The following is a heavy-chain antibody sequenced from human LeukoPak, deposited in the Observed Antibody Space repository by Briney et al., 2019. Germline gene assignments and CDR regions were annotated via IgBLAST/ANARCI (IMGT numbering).Heavy chain of an antibody. Sequence: ASVKVSCKASGYTFTSYYMHWVRQAPGQGLEWMGIINPSGGSTSYAQKFQGRVTMTRDTSTSTAYMELRSLRSDDTAVYYCARDRFGELVLDYYYMDVWGKGTTVTVSS. CDR1: GYTFTSYY. CDR3: ARDRFGELVLDYYYMDV. D-gene: IGHD3-10*01. CDR2: INPSGGST. V-gene: IGHV1-46*01. J-gene: IGHJ6*03.